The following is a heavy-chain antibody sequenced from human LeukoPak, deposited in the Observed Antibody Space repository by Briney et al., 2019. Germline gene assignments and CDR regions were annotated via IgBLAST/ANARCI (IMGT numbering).Heavy chain of an antibody. Sequence: GASVKVSCKASGYTFTSYGISWVRQAPGQGLEWMGWISAYNGNTNYAQKPQGRVTMTTDTSTSTAYMELSSLRSEDTAVYYCATASSYYYYYYMDVWGKGTTVTVSS. CDR3: ATASSYYYYYYMDV. CDR2: ISAYNGNT. J-gene: IGHJ6*03. V-gene: IGHV1-18*01. CDR1: GYTFTSYG. D-gene: IGHD6-6*01.